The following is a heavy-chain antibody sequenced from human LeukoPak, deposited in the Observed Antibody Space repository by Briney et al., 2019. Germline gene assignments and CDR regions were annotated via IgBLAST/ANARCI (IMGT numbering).Heavy chain of an antibody. CDR1: GFTFSSYV. CDR2: IYTGGGR. CDR3: ARGIDY. J-gene: IGHJ4*02. V-gene: IGHV3-53*01. Sequence: GGSLRLSCAASGFTFSSYVMNWVRQAPGKELEWVSVIYTGGGRYYADSVRGRFTISRDTSKNMVFLQMNSLRVEDTAVYYCARGIDYWGRGTLVTVSS.